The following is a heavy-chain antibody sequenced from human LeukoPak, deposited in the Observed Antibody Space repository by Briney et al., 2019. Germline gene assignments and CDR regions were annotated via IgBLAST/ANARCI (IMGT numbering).Heavy chain of an antibody. Sequence: SETLSLTCTVSAGSISTTTYYWAWIRQPPGKGLEYIGNIFYSGTTYYNPSLKSRVTISVDTSKNQSSLKLSSVTAADTALYYCARHEVGSSGHPALFDYWGQGILITVSS. J-gene: IGHJ4*02. CDR1: AGSISTTTYY. D-gene: IGHD6-19*01. CDR3: ARHEVGSSGHPALFDY. CDR2: IFYSGTT. V-gene: IGHV4-39*01.